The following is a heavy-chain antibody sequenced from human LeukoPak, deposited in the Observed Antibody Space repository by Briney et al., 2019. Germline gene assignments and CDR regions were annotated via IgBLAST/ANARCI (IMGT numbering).Heavy chain of an antibody. V-gene: IGHV1-69*13. CDR1: GGTFSSYA. CDR2: IIPIFGTA. Sequence: SVKVSCKASGGTFSSYAISWVRQAPGQGLEWMGGIIPIFGTANYAQKFQGRVTITADESTSTAYMELSSLRSEDTAVYYCARADIVATGGLGYYYYYMDVWGKGTTVTVSS. J-gene: IGHJ6*03. CDR3: ARADIVATGGLGYYYYYMDV. D-gene: IGHD5-12*01.